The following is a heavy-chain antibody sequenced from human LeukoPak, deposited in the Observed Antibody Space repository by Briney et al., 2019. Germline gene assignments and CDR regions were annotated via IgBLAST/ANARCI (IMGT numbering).Heavy chain of an antibody. J-gene: IGHJ4*02. CDR1: GFTFSIYW. D-gene: IGHD5-18*01. V-gene: IGHV3-74*01. CDR2: IKSDGSTT. CDR3: ARVVDTHFDY. Sequence: QPGGSLRLSCAASGFTFSIYWVHWVRQAPGKGLVWVSRIKSDGSTTTYADSVKGRFTISRDNAKNTLYLQMNSLRAEDTAVYYCARVVDTHFDYWGQGTLVTVSS.